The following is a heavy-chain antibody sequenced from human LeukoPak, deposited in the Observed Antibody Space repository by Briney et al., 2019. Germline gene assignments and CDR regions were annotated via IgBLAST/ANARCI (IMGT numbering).Heavy chain of an antibody. CDR3: ARDVQYYMDV. D-gene: IGHD1-1*01. Sequence: GGSLRLSCVASGFTFSNYWMSWVRQAPGKGLEWVANVKQEGSEKNYVGSVKGRFTISRDNAKNSLYLQMNSLRADDTAVYYCARDVQYYMDVWGKGTTVTASS. CDR2: VKQEGSEK. V-gene: IGHV3-7*01. J-gene: IGHJ6*03. CDR1: GFTFSNYW.